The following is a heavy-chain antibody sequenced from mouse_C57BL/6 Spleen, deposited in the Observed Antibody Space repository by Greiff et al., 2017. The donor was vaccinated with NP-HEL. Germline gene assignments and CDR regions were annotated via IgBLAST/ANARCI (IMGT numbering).Heavy chain of an antibody. CDR1: SYAFSSYW. CDR3: APLTTVVAGAMDY. Sequence: QVQLQQSGAELVKPGASVKISCKASSYAFSSYWMNWVKQRPGKGLEWIGQIYPGDGDTNYNGKFKGKATLTADKSSSTAYMQLSSLTSEDSAVYFCAPLTTVVAGAMDYWGQGTSVTVSS. V-gene: IGHV1-80*01. D-gene: IGHD1-1*01. J-gene: IGHJ4*01. CDR2: IYPGDGDT.